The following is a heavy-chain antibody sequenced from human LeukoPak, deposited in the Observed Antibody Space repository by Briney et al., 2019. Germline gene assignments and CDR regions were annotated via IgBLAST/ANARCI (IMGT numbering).Heavy chain of an antibody. CDR1: GGSFSGYY. D-gene: IGHD1-26*01. J-gene: IGHJ4*02. CDR2: INHSGIT. Sequence: SETLSLTCAVYGGSFSGYYWSWIRQPPGKGLEWIGEINHSGITHYNPSLKSRVTISADTSKNQFSLKLNSVTAADTAVYYCARLRGGSYYVDYWGQGTLVTVSS. CDR3: ARLRGGSYYVDY. V-gene: IGHV4-34*01.